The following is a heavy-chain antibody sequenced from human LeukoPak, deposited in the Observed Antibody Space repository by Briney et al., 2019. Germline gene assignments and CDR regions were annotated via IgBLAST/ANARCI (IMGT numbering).Heavy chain of an antibody. V-gene: IGHV4-39*01. CDR1: GGTISSSNYY. D-gene: IGHD1-26*01. CDR3: ASRSTSRGSPFDY. CDR2: VYYSGSA. J-gene: IGHJ4*02. Sequence: SETLPLTCTVSGGTISSSNYYWDWIRQPPGKGLEWIGSVYYSGSAYYNPSLKSRLTISVDTSMNQFSLKLTSVTAADTAVYYCASRSTSRGSPFDYWGQGTLVTVSS.